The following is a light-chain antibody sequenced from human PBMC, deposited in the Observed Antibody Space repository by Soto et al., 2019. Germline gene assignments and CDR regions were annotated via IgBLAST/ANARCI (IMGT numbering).Light chain of an antibody. V-gene: IGLV2-8*01. CDR2: EVN. CDR1: SSDVGGYNY. CDR3: TSYAGGNNV. Sequence: QSVLTQPPSASGSPGQSVTISCTGTSSDVGGYNYVSWYQQYPGKVPKLMIYEVNKRPPGVPDRFSGSKSGNTASLTVSGLQAEDEADYYCTSYAGGNNVFGTGTKLTVL. J-gene: IGLJ1*01.